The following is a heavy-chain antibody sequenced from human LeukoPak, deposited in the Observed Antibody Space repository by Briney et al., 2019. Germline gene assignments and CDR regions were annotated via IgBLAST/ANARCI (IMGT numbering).Heavy chain of an antibody. Sequence: GGSLRLSCAASGFTFSNYWMHWVRQAPGKGLVWVSRINSDGSTTNYADSVKGRFTISRDDSKNTLYLQMNILRAEDTAVYYCAKPYNYCSSTSCYYAFDIWGQGTMVTVSS. CDR3: AKPYNYCSSTSCYYAFDI. CDR1: GFTFSNYW. D-gene: IGHD2-2*01. CDR2: INSDGSTT. J-gene: IGHJ3*02. V-gene: IGHV3-74*01.